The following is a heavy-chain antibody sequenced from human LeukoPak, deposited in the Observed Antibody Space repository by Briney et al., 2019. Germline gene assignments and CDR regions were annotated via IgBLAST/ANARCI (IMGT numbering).Heavy chain of an antibody. CDR1: GGSISSYY. D-gene: IGHD6-19*01. CDR2: IYYSGST. V-gene: IGHV4-59*12. J-gene: IGHJ4*02. Sequence: SETLSLTCTVSGGSISSYYWSWIRQPPGKGLEWIGYIYYSGSTNYNPSLKSRVTISVDTSKNQFSLKLSSVTAADTAVYYCAKEAYSSGWYWLDYWGQGTLVTVSS. CDR3: AKEAYSSGWYWLDY.